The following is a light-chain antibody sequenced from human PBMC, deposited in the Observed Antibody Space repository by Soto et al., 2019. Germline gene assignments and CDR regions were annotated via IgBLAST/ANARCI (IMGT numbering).Light chain of an antibody. J-gene: IGLJ1*01. Sequence: QSALTQPASVSGSPGQSITISCTGSSSDVGGYNAVSWYQQHPGKAPKLMIYDVSNRPSGVSYRFSGSKSGNTPSLTISGLQAEDEADYYCSSYTSASTDVFGTGTKVTVL. CDR2: DVS. CDR1: SSDVGGYNA. V-gene: IGLV2-14*01. CDR3: SSYTSASTDV.